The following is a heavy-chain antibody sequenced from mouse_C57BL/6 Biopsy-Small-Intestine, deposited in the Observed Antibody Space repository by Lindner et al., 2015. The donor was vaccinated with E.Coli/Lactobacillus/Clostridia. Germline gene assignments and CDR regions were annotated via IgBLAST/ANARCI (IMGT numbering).Heavy chain of an antibody. V-gene: IGHV14-1*01. CDR1: GFTFKDYY. CDR2: IDPEDGDT. Sequence: EVQLQESGAELVRPGASVKLSCTGSGFTFKDYYIHWVKQRPEQGLEWIGRIDPEDGDTEYAPKFQGKASITADTSSNTAYLQLSNLTSEDTAVYYCTLYTRHWGQGTTLTVSS. J-gene: IGHJ2*01. CDR3: TLYTRH. D-gene: IGHD2-12*01.